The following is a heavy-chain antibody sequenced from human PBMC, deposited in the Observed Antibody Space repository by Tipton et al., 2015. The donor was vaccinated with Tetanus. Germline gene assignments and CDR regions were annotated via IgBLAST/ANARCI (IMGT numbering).Heavy chain of an antibody. CDR1: GFTFSRYA. V-gene: IGHV3-30-3*02. CDR2: ITFDGSTK. D-gene: IGHD6-19*01. Sequence: SLRLSCAASGFTFSRYAMHWVRQAPGKGLEWVAVITFDGSTKYYADSVKGRFTISRDNSKNTVFLQMTSLRVDDTAVYFCAKRGQQWVVSSFFDSWGQGARVVVSS. CDR3: AKRGQQWVVSSFFDS. J-gene: IGHJ4*02.